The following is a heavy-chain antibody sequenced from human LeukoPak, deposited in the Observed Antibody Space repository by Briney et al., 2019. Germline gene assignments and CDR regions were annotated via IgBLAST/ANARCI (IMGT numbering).Heavy chain of an antibody. V-gene: IGHV3-7*01. Sequence: GGSLRLSCAVSGFTFSSSTMSWVRQAPGKGLEWVASMKEDGREINYVDSVKGRFTVSRDNAKKSLYLQMNSLRAEDTGVYYCVTGGAPGGRFAYWGQGTLVTVSS. D-gene: IGHD1-26*01. CDR2: MKEDGREI. CDR1: GFTFSSST. CDR3: VTGGAPGGRFAY. J-gene: IGHJ4*02.